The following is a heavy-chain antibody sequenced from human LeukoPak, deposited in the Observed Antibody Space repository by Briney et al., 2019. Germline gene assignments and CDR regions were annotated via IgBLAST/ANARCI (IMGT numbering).Heavy chain of an antibody. CDR1: GFTFSSYA. Sequence: GGSLRLSCAASGFTFSSYAMHWVRQAPGKGLEYVSAISSNGGSTYYANSVKGRFTISRDNSKNTLYLQMGSLRAEDMAVYYCARYSKVEQQLVCAFDIWGQGTMVTVSS. D-gene: IGHD6-13*01. CDR3: ARYSKVEQQLVCAFDI. CDR2: ISSNGGST. V-gene: IGHV3-64*01. J-gene: IGHJ3*02.